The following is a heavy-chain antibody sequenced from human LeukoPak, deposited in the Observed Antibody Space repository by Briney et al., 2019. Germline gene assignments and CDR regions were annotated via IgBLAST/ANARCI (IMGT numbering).Heavy chain of an antibody. CDR1: GFTFSSYA. CDR2: ISGSGGST. CDR3: AKRELVLGSGRYFYY. V-gene: IGHV3-23*01. Sequence: GGSLRLSCAASGFTFSSYAMSWVRQAPGKGLEWVSAISGSGGSTYYADSVKGRFTISRDNSKNTLYLQMNSLRAEDTAVYYCAKRELVLGSGRYFYYWGQGTLVTVSS. D-gene: IGHD6-6*01. J-gene: IGHJ4*02.